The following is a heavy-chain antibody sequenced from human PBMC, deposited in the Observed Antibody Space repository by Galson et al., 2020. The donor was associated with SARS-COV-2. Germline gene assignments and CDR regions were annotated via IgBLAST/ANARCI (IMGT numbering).Heavy chain of an antibody. D-gene: IGHD6-6*01. V-gene: IGHV4-34*01. CDR2: INHSGST. J-gene: IGHJ4*02. Sequence: SETLSLTCAVYGGSFSGYYWSWIRQPPGKGLEWIGEINHSGSTNYNPSLKSRVTISVDTSKNQFSLKLSSVTAADTAVYYCARAPSIAARPDYFDYWGQGTLVTVSS. CDR1: GGSFSGYY. CDR3: ARAPSIAARPDYFDY.